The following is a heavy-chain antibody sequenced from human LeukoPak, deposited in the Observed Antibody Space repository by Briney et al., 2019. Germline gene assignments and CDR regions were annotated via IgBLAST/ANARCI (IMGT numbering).Heavy chain of an antibody. CDR2: ISAYNGNT. CDR1: GYTFTSYG. V-gene: IGHV1-18*01. D-gene: IGHD3-22*01. Sequence: ASVKVSCKASGYTFTSYGISWVRQAPGQGLGWMGWISAYNGNTNYAQKLQGRVTMTTDTSTSTAYMELRSLRSDDTAVYYCAAYQTYYYDSSGYFPFDPWGQGTLVTVSS. J-gene: IGHJ5*02. CDR3: AAYQTYYYDSSGYFPFDP.